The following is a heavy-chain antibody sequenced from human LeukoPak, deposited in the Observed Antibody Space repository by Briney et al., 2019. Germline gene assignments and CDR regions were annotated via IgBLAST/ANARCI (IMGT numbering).Heavy chain of an antibody. V-gene: IGHV4-59*01. CDR2: IYSSGST. CDR1: GGSISSYH. D-gene: IGHD3-22*01. J-gene: IGHJ3*02. CDR3: ARARNYYDSSGFYYEGDAFDI. Sequence: SETLSLTCTVSGGSISSYHWSWFRQPPGKGLESIGYIYSSGSTHYNPSLKSRVTISVDTSKNQFSLKLSSVTAADTAVYYCARARNYYDSSGFYYEGDAFDIWGQGTMVTVYS.